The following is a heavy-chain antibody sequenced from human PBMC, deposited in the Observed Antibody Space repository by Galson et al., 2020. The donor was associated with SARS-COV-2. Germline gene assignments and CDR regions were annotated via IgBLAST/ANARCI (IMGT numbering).Heavy chain of an antibody. CDR2: IYYSGST. CDR3: ATWISSAGAWGIDY. CDR1: GGSISNGNNY. D-gene: IGHD3-16*01. Sequence: SETLSLTCTVSGGSISNGNNYWAWIRQPPGKGLEWIGNIYYSGSTSYNPPLKSRVTISVDRSKDQFSLKLSSVTAADTAMYYCATWISSAGAWGIDYWCQGTLVTVS. V-gene: IGHV4-39*07. J-gene: IGHJ4*02.